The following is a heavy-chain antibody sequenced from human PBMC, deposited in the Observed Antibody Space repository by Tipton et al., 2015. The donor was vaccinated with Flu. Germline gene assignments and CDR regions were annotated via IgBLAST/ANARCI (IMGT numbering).Heavy chain of an antibody. V-gene: IGHV1-2*04. CDR3: ASGSSCSGGSCSIDY. D-gene: IGHD2-15*01. J-gene: IGHJ4*02. Sequence: QSGPEVKKPGASVKVSCKASGYTFTGYYMHWVRQAPGQGLEWMGWINPNSGGTNYAQKFQGWVTMTRDTSISTAYMELSRLRSDDTAVYYCASGSSCSGGSCSIDYWGQGTLVTVSS. CDR2: INPNSGGT. CDR1: GYTFTGYY.